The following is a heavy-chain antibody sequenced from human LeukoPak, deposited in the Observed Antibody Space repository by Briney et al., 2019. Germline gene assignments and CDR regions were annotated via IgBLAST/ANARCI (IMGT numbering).Heavy chain of an antibody. J-gene: IGHJ4*02. CDR1: GFSLSSYA. D-gene: IGHD2-15*01. Sequence: GGSLRLSCIVSGFSLSSYALSWVRQAPGKGLEWVSAMSSSDDGRYYAASVRGRFTISRDTSRSTLYLQMNSLRAEDAAVYYCAKAPVTSCRGAFCYPFDYWGQGTLVTVSS. CDR3: AKAPVTSCRGAFCYPFDY. CDR2: MSSSDDGR. V-gene: IGHV3-23*01.